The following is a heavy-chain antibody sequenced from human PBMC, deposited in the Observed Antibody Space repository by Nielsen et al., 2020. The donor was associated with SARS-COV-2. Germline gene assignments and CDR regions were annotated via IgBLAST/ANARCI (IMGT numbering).Heavy chain of an antibody. J-gene: IGHJ4*02. CDR2: IYSGGSST. D-gene: IGHD6-19*01. Sequence: GESLKISCAASGFTFSSYAMSWVRQAPGKGLEWVSVIYSGGSSTYYADSVKGRFTISRDNSKNTLYLQMNSLRAEDTAVYYCARDLAVASTDLGDYWGQGTLVTVSS. CDR3: ARDLAVASTDLGDY. CDR1: GFTFSSYA. V-gene: IGHV3-23*03.